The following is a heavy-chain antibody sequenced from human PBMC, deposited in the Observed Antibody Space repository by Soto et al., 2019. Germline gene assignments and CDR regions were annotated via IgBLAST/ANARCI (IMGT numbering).Heavy chain of an antibody. D-gene: IGHD4-17*01. CDR2: IIADNGNT. CDR1: GYTLTAYT. CDR3: ARSSVTTGLGL. Sequence: ASVKVSCKASGYTLTAYTLHWVRQAPGQRLEWMGWIIADNGNTEYSQKFQGRVTFTRDTSTNTAYMELSSLTSEDTAVYYCARSSVTTGLGLWGQGTQVTVSS. V-gene: IGHV1-3*01. J-gene: IGHJ4*02.